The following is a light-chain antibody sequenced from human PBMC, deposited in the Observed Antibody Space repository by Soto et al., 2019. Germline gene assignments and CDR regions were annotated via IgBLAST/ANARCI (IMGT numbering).Light chain of an antibody. J-gene: IGKJ5*01. CDR2: GAS. V-gene: IGKV3-15*01. CDR3: QQYKSWPPIT. CDR1: QSLNTD. Sequence: LMTQSPDSLSVSPGETATLSCRASQSLNTDLAWYQQKPGQAPRLLLYGASTRATGISTRFSGGGSGTEFTLTISGLQSEDSAVYYCQQYKSWPPITFGQGTRLEI.